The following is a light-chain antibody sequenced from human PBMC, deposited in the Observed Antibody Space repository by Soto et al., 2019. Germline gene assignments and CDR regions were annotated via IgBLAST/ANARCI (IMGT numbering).Light chain of an antibody. CDR2: GNT. V-gene: IGLV1-40*01. CDR1: SSNIGAGYD. Sequence: QSVLTQPPSVSGAPGQRITISCTGSSSNIGAGYDVHWYQQVPGTAPKLLIHGNTNRPSGVPDRFSGSKSGTSASLAITGLQAEDAADYYCQSYDSSLSGYVFGTGTKVTVL. CDR3: QSYDSSLSGYV. J-gene: IGLJ1*01.